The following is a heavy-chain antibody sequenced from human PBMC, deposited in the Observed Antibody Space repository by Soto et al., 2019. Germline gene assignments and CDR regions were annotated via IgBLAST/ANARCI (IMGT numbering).Heavy chain of an antibody. D-gene: IGHD3-10*01. CDR2: IYWDDDK. V-gene: IGHV2-5*02. J-gene: IGHJ4*02. Sequence: QITLKESGPTLVTPTQTLTLTCTFSGFSLTTTGVGVAWIRQPPGKAPEWLAAIYWDDDKRYRPSLKSRLTITKDTSENRVVLRMTNMDPIDTGTYYGALCFDGENYPHWGQGTLVTVSS. CDR3: ALCFDGENYPH. CDR1: GFSLTTTGVG.